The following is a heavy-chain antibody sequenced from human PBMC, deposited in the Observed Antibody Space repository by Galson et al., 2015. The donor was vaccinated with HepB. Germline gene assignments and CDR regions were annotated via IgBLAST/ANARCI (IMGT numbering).Heavy chain of an antibody. V-gene: IGHV3-23*01. CDR3: AKVGNYDFWSGYNYFDY. D-gene: IGHD3-3*01. CDR2: VSGSGGST. Sequence: SLRLSCAASGFTFSSYAMSWVRQAPGKGLEWVSAVSGSGGSTYYADSVKGRFTISRDNSKNTLYLQMNSLRAEDTAVYYCAKVGNYDFWSGYNYFDYWGQGTLVTVSS. J-gene: IGHJ4*02. CDR1: GFTFSSYA.